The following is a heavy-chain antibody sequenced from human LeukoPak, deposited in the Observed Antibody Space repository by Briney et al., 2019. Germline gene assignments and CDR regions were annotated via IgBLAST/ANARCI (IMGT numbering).Heavy chain of an antibody. CDR2: INAGNGNT. CDR3: SRVGAAAGPYYFDF. CDR1: AYTFTNYA. D-gene: IGHD6-13*01. J-gene: IGHJ4*02. Sequence: GASVKVSCKASAYTFTNYAIHWVRQAPGQRLEWMGWINAGNGNTKYSQKIQGRVTITRDTSASTAYMELSSLGSEDTAVYYCSRVGAAAGPYYFDFWGQGTLVTVSS. V-gene: IGHV1-3*01.